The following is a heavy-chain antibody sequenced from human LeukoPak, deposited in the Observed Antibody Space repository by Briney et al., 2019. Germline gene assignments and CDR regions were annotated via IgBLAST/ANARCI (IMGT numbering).Heavy chain of an antibody. D-gene: IGHD6-13*01. CDR1: GFTFTTYS. J-gene: IGHJ5*02. V-gene: IGHV3-21*01. Sequence: GGSLRLSCEASGFTFTTYSMTWVRQAPGKGLEWVSSISSSSSYIYYADSVKGRFTISRDNAKNSLYLQMNSLRAEDTAVYYCARETGYSSSRYWFDPWGQGTLVTVSS. CDR3: ARETGYSSSRYWFDP. CDR2: ISSSSSYI.